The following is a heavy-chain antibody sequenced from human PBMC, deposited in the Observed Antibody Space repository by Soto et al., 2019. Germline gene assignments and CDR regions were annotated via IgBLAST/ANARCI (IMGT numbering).Heavy chain of an antibody. J-gene: IGHJ4*02. CDR3: PSLSGWPHDC. Sequence: SETLSLTCTVSGGSVGSGSYYWSWIRQAPGKGLEWIGYIYYSGSTNYNPSLKSRLTISVDTSKNQFSLKLSSVTAADTAVYYCPSLSGWPHDCWGQGTRVTVSS. V-gene: IGHV4-61*01. CDR2: IYYSGST. D-gene: IGHD2-15*01. CDR1: GGSVGSGSYY.